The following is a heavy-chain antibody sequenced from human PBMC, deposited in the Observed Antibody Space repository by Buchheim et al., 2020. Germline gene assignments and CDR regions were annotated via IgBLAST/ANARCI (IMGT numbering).Heavy chain of an antibody. CDR2: ISSSSRTI. V-gene: IGHV3-48*01. Sequence: EVQLVESGGGLVQPGGSLRLSCAASGFTFSSYSMNWVRQAPGKGLEWVSYISSSSRTIYYADPVKGRFTISRDNAKSSLYLQMNSLRAGDTAVYYCARETYNSGSYSDYWGQGTL. CDR3: ARETYNSGSYSDY. J-gene: IGHJ4*02. D-gene: IGHD1-26*01. CDR1: GFTFSSYS.